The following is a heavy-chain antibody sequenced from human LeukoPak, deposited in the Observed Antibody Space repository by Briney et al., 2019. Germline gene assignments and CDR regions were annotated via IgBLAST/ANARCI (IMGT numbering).Heavy chain of an antibody. CDR3: ARGGYSYGYVLDRSTGGRFDP. CDR2: INNIGSN. CDR1: GGSISGYY. J-gene: IGHJ5*02. V-gene: IGHV4-34*01. D-gene: IGHD5-18*01. Sequence: SETLSLTCSVSGGSISGYYWGWIRQPPGKGLGWIGEINNIGSNNYNPSLKSRVTISVDTSKNQSSLKLSSVPAADTAVYYCARGGYSYGYVLDRSTGGRFDPWGQGTLVTVSS.